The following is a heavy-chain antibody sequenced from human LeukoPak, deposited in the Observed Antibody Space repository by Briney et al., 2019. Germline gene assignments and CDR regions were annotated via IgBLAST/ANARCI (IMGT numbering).Heavy chain of an antibody. J-gene: IGHJ4*02. V-gene: IGHV3-53*05. D-gene: IGHD3-9*01. CDR2: IYSGGSP. CDR1: GFTVSNNY. Sequence: PGGSLRLSCTASGFTVSNNYMSWVRQAPGKGLEWVSVIYSGGSPYYADSVKGRFTISRDNSKNTLYLQMNSLRAEDTAVYYCARGVTNYDILTGYHTFDYWGQGTLVTVSS. CDR3: ARGVTNYDILTGYHTFDY.